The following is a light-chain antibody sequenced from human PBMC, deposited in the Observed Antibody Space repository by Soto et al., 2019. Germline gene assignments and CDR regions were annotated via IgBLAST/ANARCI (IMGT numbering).Light chain of an antibody. CDR1: SGHSSYA. J-gene: IGLJ2*01. Sequence: QSVLTQSPSASASLGASVKLTCTLSSGHSSYAIAWHQQQPEKGPRYLMKLNSDGSHRKGDGIPDRFSGSSSGAEHYLTISSLQSEDEADYCCQTWGTGIGVFGGGTKLTVL. CDR2: LNSDGSH. V-gene: IGLV4-69*01. CDR3: QTWGTGIGV.